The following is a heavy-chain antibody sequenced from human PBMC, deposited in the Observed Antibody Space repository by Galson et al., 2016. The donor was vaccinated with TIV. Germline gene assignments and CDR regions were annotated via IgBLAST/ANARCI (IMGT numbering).Heavy chain of an antibody. Sequence: SVKVSCKASGYTFTSYFMHWVRQAPGQGLEWMGWISPNSGGTNYAQKFQGRVTMTRDTSISTAYMELSSLISGDTAMYFCARAPTLIVATIYWYFDLWGRGTLVTVSS. D-gene: IGHD5-12*01. CDR2: ISPNSGGT. V-gene: IGHV1-2*02. CDR3: ARAPTLIVATIYWYFDL. CDR1: GYTFTSYF. J-gene: IGHJ2*01.